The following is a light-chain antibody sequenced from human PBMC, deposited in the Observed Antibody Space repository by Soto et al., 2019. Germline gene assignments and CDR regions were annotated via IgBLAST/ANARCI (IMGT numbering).Light chain of an antibody. J-gene: IGLJ1*01. V-gene: IGLV1-40*01. CDR2: GNS. CDR3: QSYCNSLSG. CDR1: SSNIGAGYV. Sequence: QSVLTQPPSVSGAPGQRVTISCTGSSSNIGAGYVGHWHQQLPGTAPKLLIYGNSNRPTGVPDRLSGSNSGTSASLAITGLQGEDEAYDYCQSYCNSLSGIGTGTKLTVL.